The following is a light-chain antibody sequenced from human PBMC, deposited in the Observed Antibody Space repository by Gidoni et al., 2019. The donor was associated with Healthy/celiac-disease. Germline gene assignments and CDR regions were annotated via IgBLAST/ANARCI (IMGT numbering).Light chain of an antibody. CDR3: QQCNSNPPLT. CDR1: QSISSY. Sequence: DIQMTQSPSSLSASVGDRVTITCRASQSISSYLNWYQQKPGKAPKLLIYAASSLQSGVPSRFSGSGSGTDFTLTISSLQPEDFATYYCQQCNSNPPLTFGGGTKVEIK. CDR2: AAS. V-gene: IGKV1-39*01. J-gene: IGKJ4*01.